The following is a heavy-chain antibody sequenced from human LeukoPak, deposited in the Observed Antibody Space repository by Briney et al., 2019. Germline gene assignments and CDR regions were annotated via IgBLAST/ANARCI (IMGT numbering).Heavy chain of an antibody. Sequence: PGGSLRLSCAASGFTFRSYGMHWVRQAPGKGLEWVSSISSSSSYIYYADSVKGRFTISRDNAKNSLYLQVNSLRAEDTAVYYCARPNLYSTSLDAFDIWGQGTMVTVSS. D-gene: IGHD2-8*01. CDR3: ARPNLYSTSLDAFDI. J-gene: IGHJ3*02. CDR1: GFTFRSYG. V-gene: IGHV3-21*01. CDR2: ISSSSSYI.